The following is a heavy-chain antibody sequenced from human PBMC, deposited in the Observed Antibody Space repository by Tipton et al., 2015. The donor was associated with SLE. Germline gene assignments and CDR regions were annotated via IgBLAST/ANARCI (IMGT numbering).Heavy chain of an antibody. Sequence: QSGPEVKKPGASMKVSCKVSGYTFTSYGINWVRQAPGQGLEWMGWISTYNGNTNDAQKFQDRVTMTTDTSTSTAYMDLRSLRSDDTAVYYCARDSRFSSWFDFWGQGTLVTVSS. J-gene: IGHJ4*02. D-gene: IGHD6-13*01. CDR2: ISTYNGNT. CDR1: GYTFTSYG. CDR3: ARDSRFSSWFDF. V-gene: IGHV1-18*01.